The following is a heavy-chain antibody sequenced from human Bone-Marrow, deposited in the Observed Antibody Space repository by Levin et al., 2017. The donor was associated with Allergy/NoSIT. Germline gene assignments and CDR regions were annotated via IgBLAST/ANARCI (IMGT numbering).Heavy chain of an antibody. CDR1: GGSVSSGDCQ. CDR2: IYHSGST. V-gene: IGHV4-30-4*01. CDR3: ARDYYDSSGSYFRTFDY. J-gene: IGHJ4*02. Sequence: SETLSLTCTVSGGSVSSGDCQWTWIRQPPGKGLEWIGSIYHSGSTYYNPSLKSRISISMDASKNQFSLKLSSATASDTAVDYCARDYYDSSGSYFRTFDYWGQGSLVTVSS. D-gene: IGHD3-22*01.